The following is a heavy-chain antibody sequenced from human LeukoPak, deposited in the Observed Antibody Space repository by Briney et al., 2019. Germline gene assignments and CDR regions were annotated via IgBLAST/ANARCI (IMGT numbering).Heavy chain of an antibody. CDR1: GYSISSGYY. D-gene: IGHD6-13*01. V-gene: IGHV4-38-2*02. CDR2: IYHSGST. J-gene: IGHJ6*03. CDR3: ARVSLIAAAGTSYYMDV. Sequence: SETLSLTCTVSGYSISSGYYWGWIRQPPGKGLEWIGSIYHSGSTYYNPSLKSRVTISVDTSKNQLSLKLSSVTAADTAVYYCARVSLIAAAGTSYYMDVWGKGTTVTVSS.